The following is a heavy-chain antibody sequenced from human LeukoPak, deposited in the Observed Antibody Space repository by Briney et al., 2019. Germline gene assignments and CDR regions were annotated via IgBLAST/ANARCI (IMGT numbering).Heavy chain of an antibody. J-gene: IGHJ4*02. V-gene: IGHV4-34*01. CDR1: GGSFSGYY. D-gene: IGHD2-21*02. Sequence: SETLSLTCAVYGGSFSGYYWSWIRQPPGKGLEWIGEINHSGSTNYNPSLKSRVTISVDTSKNQFSLKLSSVTAADTAVYYCARGPHPYCGGDCYHYWGQGTLVTVPS. CDR3: ARGPHPYCGGDCYHY. CDR2: INHSGST.